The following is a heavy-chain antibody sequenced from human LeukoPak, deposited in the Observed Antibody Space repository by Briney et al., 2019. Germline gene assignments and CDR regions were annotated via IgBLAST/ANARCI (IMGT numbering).Heavy chain of an antibody. CDR2: ISGSGDNT. CDR1: GFTFSSFA. V-gene: IGHV3-23*01. J-gene: IGHJ4*02. CDR3: ASFRGYFDY. Sequence: GGSLRLSCAASGFTFSSFAMSWVRQAPGKGLEWVSAISGSGDNTFYADSVRGRFTISRDNSKNTLYLQMNSLRAEDTAVYYCASFRGYFDYWGQGTLVTVSS.